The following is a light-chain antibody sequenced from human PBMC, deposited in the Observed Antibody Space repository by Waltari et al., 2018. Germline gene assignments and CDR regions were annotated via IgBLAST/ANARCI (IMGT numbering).Light chain of an antibody. CDR1: STDVGGYNY. Sequence: QSALTQPASVSGSPGQSITISCTGTSTDVGGYNYVSWYQQRPGKAPKFIIYEVSNRPEGVSSRFSGSKSGNTASLTISGLQAEDEADYYCSSFTSSSAYVLFGGGTKLTVL. J-gene: IGLJ2*01. V-gene: IGLV2-14*01. CDR3: SSFTSSSAYVL. CDR2: EVS.